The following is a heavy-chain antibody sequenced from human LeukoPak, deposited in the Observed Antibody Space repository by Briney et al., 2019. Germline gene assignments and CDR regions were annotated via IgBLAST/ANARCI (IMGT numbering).Heavy chain of an antibody. CDR2: IYTSGST. CDR1: GGSISSGSYY. V-gene: IGHV4-61*02. Sequence: PSQTLSLTYTVSGGSISSGSYYWSWIRQPAWKGLAWIGRIYTSGSTNYNPSLKSRVTISVDTSKNQYSLKLSSVTAADTAVYYCARGGRDYYDSSGYSDYWGQGTLVTVSS. CDR3: ARGGRDYYDSSGYSDY. D-gene: IGHD3-22*01. J-gene: IGHJ4*02.